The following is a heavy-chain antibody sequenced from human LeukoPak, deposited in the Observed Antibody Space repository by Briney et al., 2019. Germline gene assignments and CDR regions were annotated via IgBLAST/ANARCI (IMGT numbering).Heavy chain of an antibody. Sequence: SETLSLTCTVSGGSMSSYYWSWIRQPPGKGLEWIGYIHYSGSTNYNPSLKSRVTISADTTKNQFSLKLTSVTAADTAVYYCARQAHCTSDLCYPFDYWGQGTLVTVSS. CDR3: ARQAHCTSDLCYPFDY. D-gene: IGHD2-8*01. V-gene: IGHV4-59*08. CDR1: GGSMSSYY. J-gene: IGHJ4*02. CDR2: IHYSGST.